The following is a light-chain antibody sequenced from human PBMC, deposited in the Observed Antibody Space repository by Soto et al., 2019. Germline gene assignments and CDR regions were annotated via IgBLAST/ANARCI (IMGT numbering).Light chain of an antibody. V-gene: IGKV3-20*01. J-gene: IGKJ1*01. CDR1: QSVSSSY. CDR2: GAS. Sequence: EIVLTQSPGTLSLSPGERATLSCRASQSVSSSYLAWYQQKPGQAPRLHIFGASSRATGIPDRFSGSGSGTVFTLTISRLEPEDVAVYYCQQYGSSPLTFGHGTKVEIK. CDR3: QQYGSSPLT.